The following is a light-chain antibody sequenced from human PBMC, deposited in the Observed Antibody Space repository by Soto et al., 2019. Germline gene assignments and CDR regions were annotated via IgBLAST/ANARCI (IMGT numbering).Light chain of an antibody. CDR2: AAA. J-gene: IGKJ1*01. V-gene: IGKV1-39*01. Sequence: DIQMTLSQSSLSASGAARVTIPCQATQRSSSYLNSYQQKPANDPQLLIYAAASSQSGVTSRCSGSGSSRDFTLPISSLQPEDYATYYCRQSYSTPPCTFGQGTKLDIK. CDR3: RQSYSTPPCT. CDR1: QRSSSY.